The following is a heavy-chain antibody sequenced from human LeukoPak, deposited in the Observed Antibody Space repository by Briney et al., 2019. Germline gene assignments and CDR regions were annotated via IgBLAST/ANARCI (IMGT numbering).Heavy chain of an antibody. Sequence: GRSLRLSCTASGFTFGDYAMSWVRQAPGKGLEWVGFIRSKAYGGTTEYAASVKGRFTISRDDSKSIAYLQMNSLKTEDTAVYYCTRSPWYYYGSSVDYWGQGTLVTVSS. CDR1: GFTFGDYA. CDR2: IRSKAYGGTT. D-gene: IGHD3-22*01. V-gene: IGHV3-49*04. CDR3: TRSPWYYYGSSVDY. J-gene: IGHJ4*02.